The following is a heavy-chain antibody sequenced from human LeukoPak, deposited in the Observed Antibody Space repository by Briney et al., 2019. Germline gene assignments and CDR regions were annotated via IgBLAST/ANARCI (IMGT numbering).Heavy chain of an antibody. Sequence: GGSLRLSCAASGFTFNTYAMSWVRQAPGKGLEWVSTITSSGGDTYYADSVKGRFTISRDNSKNTLYLQMNSLRAKDTAVYYCAKDVIGIMITFGGIIVGFDYWGQGTLVTVSS. V-gene: IGHV3-23*01. CDR1: GFTFNTYA. CDR2: ITSSGGDT. D-gene: IGHD3-16*02. CDR3: AKDVIGIMITFGGIIVGFDY. J-gene: IGHJ4*02.